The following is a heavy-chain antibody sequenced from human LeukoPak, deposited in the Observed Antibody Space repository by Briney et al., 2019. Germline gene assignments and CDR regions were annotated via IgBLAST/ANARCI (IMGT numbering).Heavy chain of an antibody. Sequence: GGSLRLSCAASGFTFSTRWMSWVRRAPGKGLEWVANINEDGSEKNYVESLKGRFTISRDNAKNSLYLQMNSLRAEDTALYYCARELGSYEGGYYGMDVWGQGTTVTVSS. CDR1: GFTFSTRW. V-gene: IGHV3-7*01. J-gene: IGHJ6*02. D-gene: IGHD1-26*01. CDR2: INEDGSEK. CDR3: ARELGSYEGGYYGMDV.